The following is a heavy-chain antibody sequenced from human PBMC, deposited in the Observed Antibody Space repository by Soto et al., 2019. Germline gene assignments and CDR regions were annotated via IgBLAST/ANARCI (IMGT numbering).Heavy chain of an antibody. CDR2: ISAYNGNT. CDR3: ARYCSGGSCYRSYYYYYGMDA. Sequence: ASVKVSCKASGYTFTSYGISWVRQAPGQGLEWMGWISAYNGNTNYAQKLQGRVTMTTDTSTSTAYMELRSLRSDDTAVYYCARYCSGGSCYRSYYYYYGMDAWGQGTTVTVSS. CDR1: GYTFTSYG. J-gene: IGHJ6*02. D-gene: IGHD2-15*01. V-gene: IGHV1-18*01.